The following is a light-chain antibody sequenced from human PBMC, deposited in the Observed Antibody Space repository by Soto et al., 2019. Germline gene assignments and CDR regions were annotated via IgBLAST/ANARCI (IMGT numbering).Light chain of an antibody. CDR1: SSNIGAGYD. Sequence: QLVLTQPPSVSGAPGQRVTISCTGSSSNIGAGYDVHWFHQLPGTAPKLLIFGNYNRPSGVPDRFSGSKSETSASLAITGLQAEDEADYYCQSYDSGLSGYVFGAGTKLTVL. V-gene: IGLV1-40*01. J-gene: IGLJ1*01. CDR2: GNY. CDR3: QSYDSGLSGYV.